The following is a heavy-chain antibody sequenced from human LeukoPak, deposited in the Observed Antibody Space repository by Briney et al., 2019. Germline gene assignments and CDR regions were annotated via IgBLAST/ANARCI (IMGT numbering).Heavy chain of an antibody. CDR3: AKATGYLL. D-gene: IGHD1-14*01. CDR2: ISYDGSNK. V-gene: IGHV3-30*18. Sequence: GGSLRLSCAASGFTFSSYGMHWVRQAPGKGLEWVAVISYDGSNKYYADSVKGRFTISRDNSKNTLYLQMNNLRAEDTAVYYCAKATGYLLWDQGTLVTVSS. CDR1: GFTFSSYG. J-gene: IGHJ4*02.